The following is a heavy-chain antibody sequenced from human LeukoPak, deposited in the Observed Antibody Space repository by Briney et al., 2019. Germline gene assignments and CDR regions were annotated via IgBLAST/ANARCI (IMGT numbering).Heavy chain of an antibody. CDR1: GFTFSSYA. J-gene: IGHJ1*01. D-gene: IGHD6-13*01. V-gene: IGHV3-23*01. Sequence: GGSLRLSCAASGFTFSSYAMSWVRQAPGKGLEWVSSISGSGDSTYHADSVKGRFTISRDNSRNTMDLQMNSLRAEDTAVYYCARDVAAAGTNFQYWGQGTLVTVTS. CDR2: ISGSGDST. CDR3: ARDVAAAGTNFQY.